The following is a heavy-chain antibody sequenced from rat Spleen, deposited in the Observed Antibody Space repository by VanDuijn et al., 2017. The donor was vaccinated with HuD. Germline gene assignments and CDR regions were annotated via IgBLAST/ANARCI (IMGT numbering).Heavy chain of an antibody. CDR3: TRRAYGGYPIWFAY. V-gene: IGHV5-17*01. Sequence: EVQLVESGGGLVQPGRSLKLSCAASGFIFSDYGMAWVRQAPKKGLEWVATINYEGSKTYHRDSVKGRFTISRDNAKSTLFLQMDSLRSEDTATYYCTRRAYGGYPIWFAYWGQGTLVTVSS. CDR1: GFIFSDYG. CDR2: INYEGSKT. D-gene: IGHD1-11*01. J-gene: IGHJ3*01.